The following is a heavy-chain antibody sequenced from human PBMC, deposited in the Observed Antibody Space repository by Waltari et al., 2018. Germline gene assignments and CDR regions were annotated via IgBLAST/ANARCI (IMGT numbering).Heavy chain of an antibody. J-gene: IGHJ4*02. CDR3: ARAGLPAAHIDY. CDR1: GFTFSSYW. CDR2: INSDGSST. V-gene: IGHV3-74*01. D-gene: IGHD2-2*01. Sequence: EVQLVESGGGLVQPGGSLRLSCAASGFTFSSYWMHWVRQAPGKGLVWVSRINSDGSSTSYADSGKGRFTISRDNAKNTLYLQMNSLRAEDTAVYYCARAGLPAAHIDYWGQGTLVTVSS.